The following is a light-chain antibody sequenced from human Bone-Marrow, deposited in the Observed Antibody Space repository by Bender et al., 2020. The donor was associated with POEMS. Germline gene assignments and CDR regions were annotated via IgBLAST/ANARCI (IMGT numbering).Light chain of an antibody. CDR3: CSYASRSTYV. Sequence: QSVLTQPASVSGSPGQSITISCTGTGNDVGSYNLVSWYQQHPGKAPKLMIYEGSRRPSGISNRFSGSKSGNTASLTSSGLQAEDEADYYCCSYASRSTYVFGTGTKVTVL. V-gene: IGLV2-23*01. CDR2: EGS. J-gene: IGLJ1*01. CDR1: GNDVGSYNL.